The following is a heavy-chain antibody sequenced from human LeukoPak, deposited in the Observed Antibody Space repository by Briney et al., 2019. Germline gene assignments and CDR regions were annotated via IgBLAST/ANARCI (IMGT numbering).Heavy chain of an antibody. V-gene: IGHV3-23*01. J-gene: IGHJ4*02. D-gene: IGHD3-10*01. CDR2: ISDSGGST. CDR1: GFTFSSYA. Sequence: GGSLRLSCAASGFTFSSYAMSWVRQAPGKGLEWVSAISDSGGSTYYADSVKGRFTISRDNSKNTLYLQMNSLRAEDTAVYYCAKAEEGDLSYYLDYWGQGTLVTVSS. CDR3: AKAEEGDLSYYLDY.